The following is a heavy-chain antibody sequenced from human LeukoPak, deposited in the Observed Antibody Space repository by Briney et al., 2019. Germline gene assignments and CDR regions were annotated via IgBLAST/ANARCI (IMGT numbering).Heavy chain of an antibody. V-gene: IGHV3-66*01. D-gene: IGHD6-13*01. CDR2: IYRDGTI. CDR3: ARDIGSSAGFDY. J-gene: IGHJ4*02. Sequence: GGSLRLSCAASGFTVGSNYMAWVRQAPGKGLEWVSVIYRDGTIYQADSVKGRFSISRDNPKNTEYLEMNKLRDEDTAVYYCARDIGSSAGFDYWGQGTLVTVSS. CDR1: GFTVGSNY.